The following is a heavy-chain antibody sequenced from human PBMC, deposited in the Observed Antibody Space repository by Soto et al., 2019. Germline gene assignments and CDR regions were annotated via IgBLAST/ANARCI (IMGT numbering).Heavy chain of an antibody. J-gene: IGHJ6*02. CDR3: ARERIAVAGTWYSYGMDV. V-gene: IGHV4-4*07. D-gene: IGHD6-19*01. CDR1: GGSISSYY. Sequence: PXETLSLTCTASGGSISSYYWSWIRQPAGKGLEWIGRIYTSGSTNYNPSLKSRVTMSVDTSKNQFSLKLSSVTAADTAVYYCARERIAVAGTWYSYGMDVWGQGTTVT. CDR2: IYTSGST.